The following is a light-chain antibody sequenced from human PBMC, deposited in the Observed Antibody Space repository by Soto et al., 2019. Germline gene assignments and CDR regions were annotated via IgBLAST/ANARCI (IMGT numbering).Light chain of an antibody. J-gene: IGLJ2*01. V-gene: IGLV1-40*01. CDR1: SSNIVAGYD. CDR2: GNS. Sequence: QSVLTQPPSVSGAPVQRVTISCTGSSSNIVAGYDVHWYQQLPGTAPKRLIYGNSNRPSGVPDRFSGSKSGTSASLAITGLQAEDEADYYCQSYDSSLSGPVVFGGGTQLTVL. CDR3: QSYDSSLSGPVV.